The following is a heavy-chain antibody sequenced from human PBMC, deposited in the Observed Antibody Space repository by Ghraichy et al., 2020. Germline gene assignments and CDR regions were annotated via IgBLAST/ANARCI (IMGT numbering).Heavy chain of an antibody. CDR1: GGSISSYY. CDR3: ARASYGDYDYYYYGMDV. D-gene: IGHD4-17*01. Sequence: ETLSLTCTVSGGSISSYYWSWIRQPPGKGLEWIGYIYYSGSTNYNPSLKSRVTISVDTSKNQFSLKLSSVTAADTAVYYCARASYGDYDYYYYGMDVWGQGTTVTVSS. J-gene: IGHJ6*02. CDR2: IYYSGST. V-gene: IGHV4-59*01.